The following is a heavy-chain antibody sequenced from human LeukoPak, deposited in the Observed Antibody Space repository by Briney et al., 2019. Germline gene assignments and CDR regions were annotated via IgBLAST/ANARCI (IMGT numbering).Heavy chain of an antibody. V-gene: IGHV4-34*01. Sequence: PSGTLSLTCAVYGGSFSGYYWSWLRQPPGKGLEWIGEINHSGSTNYNPSLKSRVTISVDTSKNQFSLKLSSVTAADTAVYYCATETSGYDVLGYVDWGQGTLVTVSS. J-gene: IGHJ4*02. CDR2: INHSGST. D-gene: IGHD5-12*01. CDR1: GGSFSGYY. CDR3: ATETSGYDVLGYVD.